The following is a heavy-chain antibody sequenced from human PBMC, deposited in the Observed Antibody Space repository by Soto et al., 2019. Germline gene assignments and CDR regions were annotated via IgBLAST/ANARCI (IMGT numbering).Heavy chain of an antibody. CDR3: ARHISGDYVWGSYRSPVHYFDY. V-gene: IGHV4-31*03. J-gene: IGHJ4*02. Sequence: SETLSLTCTVSGGSISSGGYYWSWIRQHPGKGLEWIGYIYYSGSTYYNPSLKSRVTISVDTSKNQFSLKLSSVTAADTAVYYCARHISGDYVWGSYRSPVHYFDYWGQGTLVTVSS. CDR1: GGSISSGGYY. CDR2: IYYSGST. D-gene: IGHD3-16*02.